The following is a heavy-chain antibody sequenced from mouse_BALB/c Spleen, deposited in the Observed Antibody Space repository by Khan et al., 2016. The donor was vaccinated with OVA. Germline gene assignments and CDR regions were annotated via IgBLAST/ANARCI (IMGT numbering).Heavy chain of an antibody. Sequence: VQLKESGGDVVKPGGSLKLSCAASGFTFSTYGMSWVRQTPDKRLEWVAIVSTGGHYTYYPDTVKGRFTISRDNAKNTLYLQMSSLKSEDTAMFYCARLAYYDDSEGFAYWGQGTLVTVSA. CDR3: ARLAYYDDSEGFAY. V-gene: IGHV5-6*01. D-gene: IGHD1-1*01. CDR1: GFTFSTYG. J-gene: IGHJ3*01. CDR2: VSTGGHYT.